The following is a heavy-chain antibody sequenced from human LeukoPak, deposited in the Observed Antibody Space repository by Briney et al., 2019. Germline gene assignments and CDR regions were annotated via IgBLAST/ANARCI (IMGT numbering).Heavy chain of an antibody. CDR1: GGSFSGYY. Sequence: PSETLSLTCAVYGGSFSGYYWSWIRQPPRKGLEWIGEINHSGSTNYNPSLKSRVTVSVDTSKNQFSLKLSSVTAADTAVYYCARGQSRVRSIAARPPGYWGQGTLVTVSS. CDR3: ARGQSRVRSIAARPPGY. J-gene: IGHJ4*02. D-gene: IGHD6-6*01. CDR2: INHSGST. V-gene: IGHV4-34*01.